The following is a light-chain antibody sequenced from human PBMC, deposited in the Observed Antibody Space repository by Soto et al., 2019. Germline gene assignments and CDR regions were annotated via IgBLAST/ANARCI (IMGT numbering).Light chain of an antibody. CDR2: DAS. Sequence: EIVITHSPATLSVSPGERATLSCRASLSVSRNLAWYQQKPGQAPRLLIFDASTRATGIPARFSGSGSGTEFTLTITSLQSEDFAVYYCQQYNAWPRTFGQGTKVDIK. CDR1: LSVSRN. V-gene: IGKV3-15*01. CDR3: QQYNAWPRT. J-gene: IGKJ1*01.